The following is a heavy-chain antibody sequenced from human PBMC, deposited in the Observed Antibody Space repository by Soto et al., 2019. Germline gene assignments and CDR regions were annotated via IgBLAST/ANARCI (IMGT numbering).Heavy chain of an antibody. CDR2: IIGSGGST. J-gene: IGHJ4*02. Sequence: PGGSLRLSCAASGFTFSSYAMSWVRQAPGRGLEWVSSIIGSGGSTYYADSVKGRFTISRDNSKNTLFLQMDSLRAEDTAVYFCAKSPGGTGYYYFDSWGQGTLVTVSS. CDR3: AKSPGGTGYYYFDS. V-gene: IGHV3-23*01. D-gene: IGHD3-9*01. CDR1: GFTFSSYA.